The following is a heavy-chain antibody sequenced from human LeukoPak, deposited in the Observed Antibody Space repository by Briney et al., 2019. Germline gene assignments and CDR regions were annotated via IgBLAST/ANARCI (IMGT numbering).Heavy chain of an antibody. D-gene: IGHD5-18*01. CDR3: ARDRVMAYSYGYGYYYYGMDV. CDR2: IYTSGST. CDR1: GGSISSYY. V-gene: IGHV4-4*07. J-gene: IGHJ6*02. Sequence: SETLSLTCTVSGGSISSYYWSWIRQPAGKGLEWIGRIYTSGSTNYNPSLKSRVTMSVDTSKNQFSLKLSSVTAADTAVYYCARDRVMAYSYGYGYYYYGMDVWGQGTTVTVSS.